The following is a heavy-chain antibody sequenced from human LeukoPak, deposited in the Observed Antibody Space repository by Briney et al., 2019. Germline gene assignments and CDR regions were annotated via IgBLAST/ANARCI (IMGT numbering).Heavy chain of an antibody. CDR1: GYTLTVLS. CDR3: ATLGGKDGYNSPFDY. D-gene: IGHD5-24*01. V-gene: IGHV1-24*01. Sequence: GASVKVSCKVSGYTLTVLSMHWVRQAPGKGLEWMGGFDPEDGETIYAQKFQGRVTMTEDTSTDTAYMELSSLRSEDTAVYYCATLGGKDGYNSPFDYWGQGTLVTVSS. J-gene: IGHJ4*02. CDR2: FDPEDGET.